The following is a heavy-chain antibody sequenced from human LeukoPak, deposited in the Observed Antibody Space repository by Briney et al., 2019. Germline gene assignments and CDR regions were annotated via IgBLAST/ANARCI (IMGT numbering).Heavy chain of an antibody. Sequence: QPGGSLRLSCAASGFTFSSYAMSWVRQAPGKGPEWLSVIYSGGDTYYADSVRGRFTISRDNSKNMVYLQMNSLRAEDTAVYYCARTYYYQYMDVWGKGTRVTVSS. CDR3: ARTYYYQYMDV. CDR1: GFTFSSYA. CDR2: IYSGGDT. V-gene: IGHV3-53*01. J-gene: IGHJ6*03.